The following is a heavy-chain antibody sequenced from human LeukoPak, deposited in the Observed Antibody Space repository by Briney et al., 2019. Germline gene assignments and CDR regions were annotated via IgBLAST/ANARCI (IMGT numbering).Heavy chain of an antibody. J-gene: IGHJ5*02. D-gene: IGHD6-13*01. CDR1: GYSFTNYW. V-gene: IGHV5-51*01. CDR3: ARRSSWYFRADGNWFDP. CDR2: IYPGDSDT. Sequence: GESLKISCKGSGYSFTNYWIGWVRQMPGKGLEWMGIIYPGDSDTRYSPSFQGQVTISVDKSISTAYLQWSSLKASDTAMYYCARRSSWYFRADGNWFDPWGQGTLVTVSS.